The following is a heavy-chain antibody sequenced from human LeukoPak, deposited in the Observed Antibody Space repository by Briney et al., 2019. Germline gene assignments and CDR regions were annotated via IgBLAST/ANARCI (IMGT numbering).Heavy chain of an antibody. CDR3: TRDRGSGWYFFDF. CDR2: IRNKAYGGTA. Sequence: GGSLRLSCTASGFTFGDYAMTWFRQAPGKGLEWVGFIRNKAYGGTAEYAASVKGRFTISGDDSKTIAYLQMNSLKTEDTAVYYCTRDRGSGWYFFDFWGQGTLVTVSP. D-gene: IGHD6-19*01. V-gene: IGHV3-49*03. J-gene: IGHJ4*02. CDR1: GFTFGDYA.